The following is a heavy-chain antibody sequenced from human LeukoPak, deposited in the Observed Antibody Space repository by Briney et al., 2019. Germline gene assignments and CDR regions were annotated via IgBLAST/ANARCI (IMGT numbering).Heavy chain of an antibody. CDR2: ISGSDGST. V-gene: IGHV3-23*01. Sequence: GGSLRLSCAASGFTFSSYGMSWVRQAPGKGLEWVSVISGSDGSTYYADSVKGRFTIARDNSKNTLYLQMYSLRVEDTAVYYCAKDGGYYDFDSWGQGTLVTVSS. D-gene: IGHD5-12*01. CDR1: GFTFSSYG. J-gene: IGHJ4*02. CDR3: AKDGGYYDFDS.